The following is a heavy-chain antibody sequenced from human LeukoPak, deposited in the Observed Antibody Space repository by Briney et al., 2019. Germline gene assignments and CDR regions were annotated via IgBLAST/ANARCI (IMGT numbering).Heavy chain of an antibody. D-gene: IGHD6-13*01. CDR1: GGSFSGYY. CDR2: INHSGST. V-gene: IGHV4-34*01. Sequence: SETLSLTCAVYGGSFSGYYWSWIRQPPGKGLEWIGEINHSGSTNYNPSLKSRVTISVDTSKNQFSLKLSPVTAADTAVYYCARGHEAAGHFDYWGQGTLVTVSS. J-gene: IGHJ4*02. CDR3: ARGHEAAGHFDY.